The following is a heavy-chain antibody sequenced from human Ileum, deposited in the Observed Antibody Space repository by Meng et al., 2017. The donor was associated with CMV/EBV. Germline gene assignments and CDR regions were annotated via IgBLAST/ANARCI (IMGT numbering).Heavy chain of an antibody. Sequence: LSCAASGFTFSTYAMSWIRQAPGKGLEWVSFIYTGDSTTYYADSVKGRFTISRDNSKNTLYLQMNSLGAEDTAVYYCAKQSDGELIDYWGQGTLVTVSS. V-gene: IGHV3-23*03. CDR1: GFTFSTYA. CDR2: IYTGDSTT. J-gene: IGHJ4*02. D-gene: IGHD3-10*01. CDR3: AKQSDGELIDY.